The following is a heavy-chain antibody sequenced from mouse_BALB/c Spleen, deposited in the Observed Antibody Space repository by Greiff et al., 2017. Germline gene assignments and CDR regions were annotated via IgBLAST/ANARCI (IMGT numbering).Heavy chain of an antibody. J-gene: IGHJ3*01. CDR1: GYSFTGYY. CDR2: INPYNGAT. V-gene: IGHV1-31*01. Sequence: EVKLVESGPELVKPGASVKISCKASGYSFTGYYMHWVKQSHVKSLEWIGRINPYNGATSYNQNFKDKASLTVDKSSSTAYMELHSLTSEDSAVYYCAEGFYYDYDGFAYWGQGTLVTVSA. CDR3: AEGFYYDYDGFAY. D-gene: IGHD2-4*01.